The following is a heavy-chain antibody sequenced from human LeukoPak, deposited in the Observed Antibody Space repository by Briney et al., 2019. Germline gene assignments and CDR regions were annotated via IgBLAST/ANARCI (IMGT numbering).Heavy chain of an antibody. CDR3: AREGGRGGWYFDY. J-gene: IGHJ4*02. V-gene: IGHV1-24*01. Sequence: ASVKVSCKVSGYTLTELSMHWVRQAPGKGLEWMGGFDPEDGETIYAQKLQGRVTMTTDTFTSTAYMELRSLRSDDTAVYYCAREGGRGGWYFDYWGQGTLVTVSS. CDR1: GYTLTELS. D-gene: IGHD6-19*01. CDR2: FDPEDGET.